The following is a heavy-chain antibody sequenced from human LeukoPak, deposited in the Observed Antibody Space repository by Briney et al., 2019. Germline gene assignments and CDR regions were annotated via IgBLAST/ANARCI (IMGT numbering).Heavy chain of an antibody. CDR1: GFTFSSYG. Sequence: PGGSLRLSCAASGFTFSSYGMHWVRQAPGKGLEWVAVISYDGGNKYYADSVKGRFTISRDNSKNTLYLQMNSLRAEDTAVYYCAKDLDEVVPAAPTYYYYGMDVWGKGTTVTVSS. D-gene: IGHD2-2*01. CDR2: ISYDGGNK. J-gene: IGHJ6*04. CDR3: AKDLDEVVPAAPTYYYYGMDV. V-gene: IGHV3-30*18.